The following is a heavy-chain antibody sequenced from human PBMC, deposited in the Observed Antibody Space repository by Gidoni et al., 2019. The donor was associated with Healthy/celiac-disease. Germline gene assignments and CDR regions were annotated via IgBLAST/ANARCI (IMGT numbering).Heavy chain of an antibody. J-gene: IGHJ6*02. Sequence: EVQLVESGGGLVQPGGSLTLSCAASGFTFSGSAMHWVRQASGKGLEWVGRIRSKANSYATAYAASVKGRFTISRDDSKNTAYLQMNSLKTEDTAVYYCTSRLNSGSFNYYYYGMDVWGQGTTVTVSS. V-gene: IGHV3-73*02. D-gene: IGHD1-26*01. CDR3: TSRLNSGSFNYYYYGMDV. CDR1: GFTFSGSA. CDR2: IRSKANSYAT.